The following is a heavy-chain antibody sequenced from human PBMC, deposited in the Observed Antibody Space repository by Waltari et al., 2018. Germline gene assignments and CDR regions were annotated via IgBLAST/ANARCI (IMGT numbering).Heavy chain of an antibody. Sequence: EVQLVESGGGLVQPGGSLRLSCEGSGFTFSNSWVHWVRQAPGKGLEWLSRINSDGSTTNYADSVKGRFTISRDNAKNTLYLEMNSLRAEDTAEYYCARAGYYRFDYWGQGTLVTVSS. CDR1: GFTFSNSW. J-gene: IGHJ4*02. CDR2: INSDGSTT. D-gene: IGHD3-22*01. CDR3: ARAGYYRFDY. V-gene: IGHV3-74*01.